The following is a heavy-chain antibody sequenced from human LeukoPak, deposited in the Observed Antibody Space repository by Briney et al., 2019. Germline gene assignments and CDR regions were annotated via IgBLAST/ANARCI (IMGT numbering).Heavy chain of an antibody. CDR1: GFTFSSTT. D-gene: IGHD6-19*01. Sequence: GGSLRLSCVASGFTFSSTTMGWVRQAPGRGLEWVSSITAIDGRTYYADSVRGRFTISRDNSKNTVYLQLNSLRAGDTAVYYCAKGSRSIAVDNLCDYWGQGSLVTVSS. CDR2: ITAIDGRT. J-gene: IGHJ4*02. CDR3: AKGSRSIAVDNLCDY. V-gene: IGHV3-23*01.